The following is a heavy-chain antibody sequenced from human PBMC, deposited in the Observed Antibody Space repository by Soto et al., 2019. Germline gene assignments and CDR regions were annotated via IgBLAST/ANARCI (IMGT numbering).Heavy chain of an antibody. V-gene: IGHV4-39*01. CDR1: GGSISSTFYY. J-gene: IGHJ5*02. CDR3: ARQKWEQPKWFDP. CDR2: IYYSGTI. D-gene: IGHD1-26*01. Sequence: QLQLQESGPGLVKPSETLSLTCSLSGGSISSTFYYWGWIRQPPGKGLEWIGSIYYSGTIFYNASLKGRVTLSVDTSKNQFSLRLTSLTATDTAVYFCARQKWEQPKWFDPWCQGTLGTVSS.